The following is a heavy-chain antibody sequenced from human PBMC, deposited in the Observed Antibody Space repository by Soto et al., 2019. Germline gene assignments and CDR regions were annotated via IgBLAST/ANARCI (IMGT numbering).Heavy chain of an antibody. CDR3: VRGRAYCGGDCYLLDY. CDR1: GYTFTAYG. D-gene: IGHD2-21*02. V-gene: IGHV1-18*01. CDR2: ISVYTGNT. Sequence: QVQLVQSGSEVKKPGASVKVSCKASGYTFTAYGFNWVRQAPGQGLEWMGWISVYTGNTNYAQNLQGRVTMTTDTSTRTAYMELRGLRSDDTAVYYCVRGRAYCGGDCYLLDYWGQGTPVTVSS. J-gene: IGHJ4*02.